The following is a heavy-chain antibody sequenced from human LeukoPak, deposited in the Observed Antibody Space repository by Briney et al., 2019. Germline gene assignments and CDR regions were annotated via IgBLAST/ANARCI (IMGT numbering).Heavy chain of an antibody. CDR2: IIPTFGTA. D-gene: IGHD1-1*01. CDR3: ARAGYNTNWPLRWFDP. CDR1: GGTLNTFV. V-gene: IGHV1-69*13. J-gene: IGHJ5*02. Sequence: SVKVSCKASGGTLNTFVINWVRQAPGQGLEWMGGIIPTFGTANYAQKFQGRVTITADESTSTAYMELSSLRSEDTAVYYCARAGYNTNWPLRWFDPWGQGTLVTVSS.